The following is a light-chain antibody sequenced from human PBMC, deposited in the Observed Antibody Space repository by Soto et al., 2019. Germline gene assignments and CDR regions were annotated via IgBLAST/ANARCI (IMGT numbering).Light chain of an antibody. CDR2: GAS. V-gene: IGKV3-20*01. CDR3: QQYGSSPTWT. CDR1: QSVSSSY. J-gene: IGKJ1*01. Sequence: EIVLTKSPGTLSLSPGERATLSCRASQSVSSSYLAWYQQKPGQAPRLLIYGASSRATGIPDRFSGSGSGTDFTLTISRREPEAFAVYYCQQYGSSPTWTFGQGTKVEIK.